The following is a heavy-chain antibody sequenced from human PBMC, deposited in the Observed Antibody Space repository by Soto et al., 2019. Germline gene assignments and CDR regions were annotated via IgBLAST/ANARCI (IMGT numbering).Heavy chain of an antibody. CDR2: IVSHGGSK. Sequence: QVKLVESGGGVVQPGTSLRLSCAASGFLFSRFGMHWVRQAPGKGLEWVAVIVSHGGSKDHAQSRRGRFIISRDNSRNTLFLEMNSLRVEDTGIYYCARDDEYDDNGLDYWGQGTLVTVSS. CDR3: ARDDEYDDNGLDY. J-gene: IGHJ4*02. CDR1: GFLFSRFG. V-gene: IGHV3-33*01. D-gene: IGHD1-1*01.